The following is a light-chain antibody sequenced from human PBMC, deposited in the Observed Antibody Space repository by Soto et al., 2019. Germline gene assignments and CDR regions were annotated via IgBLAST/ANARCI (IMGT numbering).Light chain of an antibody. V-gene: IGLV2-14*01. Sequence: QCALTQPASVSGSPGQSITISCTGTSGDVGDNNYVSWYQQHPGKAPKLMIYDVTHRPSGISNRFSGSKSGNTASLTISGLQAEDEADYYCSSYTSSSTLYVFGTGTKLTAL. CDR2: DVT. CDR1: SGDVGDNNY. CDR3: SSYTSSSTLYV. J-gene: IGLJ1*01.